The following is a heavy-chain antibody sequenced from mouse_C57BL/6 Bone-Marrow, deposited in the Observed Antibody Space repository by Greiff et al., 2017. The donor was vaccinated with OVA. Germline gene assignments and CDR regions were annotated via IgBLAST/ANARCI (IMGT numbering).Heavy chain of an antibody. CDR2: IDPETGGT. V-gene: IGHV1-15*01. D-gene: IGHD5-1*01. CDR1: GYTFTDYE. J-gene: IGHJ2*01. CDR3: TRWGTYY. Sequence: QFQLQQSGAELVRPGASVTLSCKASGYTFTDYEMHWVKQTPVHGLEWIGAIDPETGGTAYNQKFKGKAILTADKSSSTAYMELRSLTSEDSAVYYCTRWGTYYWGQGTTLTVSS.